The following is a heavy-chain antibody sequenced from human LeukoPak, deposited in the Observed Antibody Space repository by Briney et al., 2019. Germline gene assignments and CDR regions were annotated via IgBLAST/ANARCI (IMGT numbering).Heavy chain of an antibody. D-gene: IGHD2-15*01. Sequence: SVEVSCKASGGTFSSYAISWVRQAPGQGLEWMGGIIPIFGTANYAQKFQGRVTITADKSTSTAYMELSSLRSDDTAVYYCATDPVGYCSANGCYSVDYWGQGTLLTVSS. CDR2: IIPIFGTA. V-gene: IGHV1-69*06. CDR1: GGTFSSYA. J-gene: IGHJ4*02. CDR3: ATDPVGYCSANGCYSVDY.